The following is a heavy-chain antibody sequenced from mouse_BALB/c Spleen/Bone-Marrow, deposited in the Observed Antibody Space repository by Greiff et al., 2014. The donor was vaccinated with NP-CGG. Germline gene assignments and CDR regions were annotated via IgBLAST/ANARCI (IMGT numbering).Heavy chain of an antibody. D-gene: IGHD4-1*01. CDR1: GYAFSSYW. V-gene: IGHV1-80*01. CDR3: ARVRNWADY. CDR2: IYPGDGDT. J-gene: IGHJ2*01. Sequence: VKLQESGAELVRPGSSVKISCKASGYAFSSYWMNWVKQRPGQGLEWIGQIYPGDGDTNYNGKFKGKATLTADKSSSTAYMQLSSLTSEDSAAYFCARVRNWADYWGQGTTLTVSS.